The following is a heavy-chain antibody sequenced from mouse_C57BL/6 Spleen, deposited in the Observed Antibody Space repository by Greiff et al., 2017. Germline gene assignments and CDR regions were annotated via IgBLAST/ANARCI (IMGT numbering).Heavy chain of an antibody. CDR1: GYAFSSYW. Sequence: VQLQQSGAELVKPGASVKISCKASGYAFSSYWMNWVKQRPGKGLEWIGQIYPGDGDTNYNGKFKGKATLTADKSSSTAYMQLSSLTSEDSAVYFCARGDGNYVPLDYWGQGTTLTVSS. CDR3: ARGDGNYVPLDY. D-gene: IGHD2-1*01. J-gene: IGHJ2*01. V-gene: IGHV1-80*01. CDR2: IYPGDGDT.